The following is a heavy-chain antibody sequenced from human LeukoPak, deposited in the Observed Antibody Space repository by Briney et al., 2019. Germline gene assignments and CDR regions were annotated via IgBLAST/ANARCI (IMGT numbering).Heavy chain of an antibody. Sequence: SETLSLTCAVYGGSFSGYYWSWIRQPPGKGLEWIGEINHSGSTNYNPSLKSRVTISVDTSKNQFSLKLSSVTAADTAVYYCASIVGATTRYYYGMDVWGQGTTVTVSS. V-gene: IGHV4-34*01. CDR2: INHSGST. J-gene: IGHJ6*02. CDR3: ASIVGATTRYYYGMDV. D-gene: IGHD1-26*01. CDR1: GGSFSGYY.